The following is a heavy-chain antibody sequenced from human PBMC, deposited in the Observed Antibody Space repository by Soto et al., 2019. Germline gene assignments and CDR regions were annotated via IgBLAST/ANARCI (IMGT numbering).Heavy chain of an antibody. CDR2: INDGGIT. D-gene: IGHD2-2*01. CDR3: ARDRNEQLLGGPWFDP. CDR1: GGSISNYY. Sequence: TSETLSLTWTVSGGSISNYYWSWIRQPPGKGLEWIAYINDGGITNHDPSLKSRVSISIDTSKNQFSLKLTSVTAADTAVYYCARDRNEQLLGGPWFDPWGQGTLVTVSS. J-gene: IGHJ5*02. V-gene: IGHV4-59*01.